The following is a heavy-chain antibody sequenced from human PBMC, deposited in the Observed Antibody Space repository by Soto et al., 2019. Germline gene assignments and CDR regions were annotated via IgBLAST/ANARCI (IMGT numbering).Heavy chain of an antibody. CDR3: ARIPVDTYMIYWSDP. J-gene: IGHJ5*02. D-gene: IGHD3-16*01. Sequence: SETLSLTCSVSGDSVSSGDYYWSWIRQPPGKGLEWIGHVYLSGSTNYIPSLKSRLTMSVDTAKNQFSLKLNSVTAADTAVYYCARIPVDTYMIYWSDPWGQGTQVTVSS. V-gene: IGHV4-61*08. CDR1: GDSVSSGDYY. CDR2: VYLSGST.